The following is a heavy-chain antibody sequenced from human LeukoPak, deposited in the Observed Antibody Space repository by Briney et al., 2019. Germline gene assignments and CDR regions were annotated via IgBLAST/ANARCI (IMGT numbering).Heavy chain of an antibody. CDR3: ARHVSTYSSGWYWGY. J-gene: IGHJ4*02. Sequence: GESLKISCKGSGYSFTSYWIGWVRQMPGKGLAWMGIIYPGDSDTRYSPSFQGQVTISADKSISTAYLQWSSLKASDTAMYYCARHVSTYSSGWYWGYWGQGTLVTVSS. V-gene: IGHV5-51*01. D-gene: IGHD6-19*01. CDR1: GYSFTSYW. CDR2: IYPGDSDT.